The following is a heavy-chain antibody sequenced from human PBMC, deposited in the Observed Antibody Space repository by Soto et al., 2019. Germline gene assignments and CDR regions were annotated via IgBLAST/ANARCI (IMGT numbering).Heavy chain of an antibody. CDR2: IIPIIGII. CDR1: RVTFSSYT. D-gene: IGHD5-18*01. J-gene: IGHJ6*02. CDR3: ARDLDTAMARVPLNYYYGMDV. V-gene: IGHV1-69*04. Sequence: PVKVSCKASRVTFSSYTITWVRHAPGQGLEWMGRIIPIIGIINYAQKFQGRVTISADKFTGTAYMELTGLRSDDTAVYYCARDLDTAMARVPLNYYYGMDVWGQGTTVTVS.